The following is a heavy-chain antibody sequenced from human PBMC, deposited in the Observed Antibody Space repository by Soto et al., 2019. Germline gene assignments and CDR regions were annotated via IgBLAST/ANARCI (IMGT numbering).Heavy chain of an antibody. V-gene: IGHV3-53*01. Sequence: EVQLVESGGGLIQPGGSLRLSCAVSGFTVSNNYMSWVRQAPGKGLEGVSVIYSGGYTAYGDSVKGRFTISRDNSKNTLFPQMNTLGADGRAVFSCADPPGGGGYWGQGTLVTVSS. CDR2: IYSGGYT. CDR3: ADPPGGGGY. CDR1: GFTVSNNY. J-gene: IGHJ4*02. D-gene: IGHD3-10*01.